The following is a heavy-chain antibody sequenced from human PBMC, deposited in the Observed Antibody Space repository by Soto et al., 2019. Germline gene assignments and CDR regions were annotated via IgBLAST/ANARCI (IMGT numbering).Heavy chain of an antibody. CDR2: LSFDGNNK. J-gene: IGHJ4*02. CDR1: GFTFSNCA. D-gene: IGHD5-18*01. V-gene: IGHV3-30-3*01. CDR3: ARGPFGDAAMVTNYFDY. Sequence: LRLSCAASGFTFSNCAIHWVRQAPGKGLEWVAVLSFDGNNKHYADSVKGRFTISRDNSKNALYLQMNSLRAEDTAVYYCARGPFGDAAMVTNYFDYWGQGTLVTVSS.